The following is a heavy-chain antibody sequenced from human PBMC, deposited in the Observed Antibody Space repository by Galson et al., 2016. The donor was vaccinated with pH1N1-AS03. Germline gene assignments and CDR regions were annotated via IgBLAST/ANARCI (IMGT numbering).Heavy chain of an antibody. V-gene: IGHV1-8*01. D-gene: IGHD3-16*01. J-gene: IGHJ4*02. CDR2: MTPNNGNT. CDR1: GYTFTTYD. CDR3: ARSFLGETDD. Sequence: VKVSCKASGYTFTTYDINWVRQAAGQGPEWMGWMTPNNGNTGYAQRFQGRVTMTRNTSISTAYMELSGLQSEDTAVYYCARSFLGETDDWGQGTLVIVSS.